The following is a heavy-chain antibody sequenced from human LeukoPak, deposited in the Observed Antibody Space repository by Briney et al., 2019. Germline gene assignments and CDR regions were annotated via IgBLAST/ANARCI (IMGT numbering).Heavy chain of an antibody. Sequence: SETLSLTCTVSGGSISSGSYYWSWIRQPAGKGLEWIGRIYTSGSTNYNPSLKSRVTISVDTSKNQFSLKLSSVTAADMAVYYCASIGGYDDYWGQGTLVTVSS. D-gene: IGHD5-12*01. V-gene: IGHV4-61*02. CDR2: IYTSGST. J-gene: IGHJ4*02. CDR1: GGSISSGSYY. CDR3: ASIGGYDDY.